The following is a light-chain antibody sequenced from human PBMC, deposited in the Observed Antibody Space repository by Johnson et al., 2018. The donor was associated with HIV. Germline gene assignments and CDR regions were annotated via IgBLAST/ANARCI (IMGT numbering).Light chain of an antibody. Sequence: HSVLTQPPSVSAAPGQKVTISCSGSNSNIGNNYVSWYQQFPGTAPKLLIYDNNKRPSGIPDRFFGSKSGTSATLDITGLQTGDEGDYYCGTWDSSLNAYVFGTGTKVTVL. CDR2: DNN. V-gene: IGLV1-51*01. J-gene: IGLJ1*01. CDR1: NSNIGNNY. CDR3: GTWDSSLNAYV.